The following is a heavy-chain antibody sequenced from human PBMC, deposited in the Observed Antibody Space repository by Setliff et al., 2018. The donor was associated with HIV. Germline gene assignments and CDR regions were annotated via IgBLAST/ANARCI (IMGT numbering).Heavy chain of an antibody. J-gene: IGHJ6*03. Sequence: PGGSLRLSCEASAFIFTTYGMHWVRQAPGKGLEWIAFIRYDGNDKYYADSVKGRFTISRDNSKNTLYLQMNSLRAEDTAVYYCAKDRTAVAGTHGRDYYYYYMDVWGKGTTVTVSS. CDR2: IRYDGNDK. V-gene: IGHV3-30*02. CDR3: AKDRTAVAGTHGRDYYYYYMDV. CDR1: AFIFTTYG. D-gene: IGHD6-19*01.